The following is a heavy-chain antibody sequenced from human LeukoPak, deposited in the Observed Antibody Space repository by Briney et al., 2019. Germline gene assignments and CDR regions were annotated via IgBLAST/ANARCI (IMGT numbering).Heavy chain of an antibody. J-gene: IGHJ4*02. V-gene: IGHV3-23*01. CDR2: ISGTNDDT. CDR1: GFIFKLFA. CDR3: AKDLTMIVVVITGIFDY. Sequence: PGGSLRLSCVGSGFIFKLFAVGWVRQAPGKGLEWVSVISGTNDDTDYADSVRGHFTISRDNSKNTLYLQMNSLRAEDTAVYYCAKDLTMIVVVITGIFDYWGQGTLVTVSS. D-gene: IGHD3-22*01.